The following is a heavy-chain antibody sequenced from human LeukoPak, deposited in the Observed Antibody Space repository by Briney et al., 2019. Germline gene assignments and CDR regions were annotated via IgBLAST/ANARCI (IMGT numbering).Heavy chain of an antibody. J-gene: IGHJ3*02. CDR1: GFTFDDYA. Sequence: GRSLRLSCAASGFTFDDYAMHWVRQAPGKGLEWVANIKQDGSEKYYVDSVKGRFTISRDNAKNSLYLQMNSLRAEDTAVYYCARGTARLAGYSSSCRAFDIWGQGTMVTVSS. V-gene: IGHV3-7*03. D-gene: IGHD6-13*01. CDR2: IKQDGSEK. CDR3: ARGTARLAGYSSSCRAFDI.